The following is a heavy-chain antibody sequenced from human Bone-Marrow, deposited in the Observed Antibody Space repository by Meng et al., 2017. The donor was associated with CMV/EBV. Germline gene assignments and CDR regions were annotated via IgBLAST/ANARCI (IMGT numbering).Heavy chain of an antibody. CDR2: INHSGST. V-gene: IGHV4-34*01. D-gene: IGHD3-22*01. J-gene: IGHJ6*02. Sequence: SKTLSLTCAVYGGSFSGYYWSWIRQPPGKGLEWIGEINHSGSTNYNPSLKSRVTISVDTSKNQFSLKLSSVTAADTAVYYCARDWVDYYDSSGYYYHYYYGMDVWGQGTTVTVSS. CDR3: ARDWVDYYDSSGYYYHYYYGMDV. CDR1: GGSFSGYY.